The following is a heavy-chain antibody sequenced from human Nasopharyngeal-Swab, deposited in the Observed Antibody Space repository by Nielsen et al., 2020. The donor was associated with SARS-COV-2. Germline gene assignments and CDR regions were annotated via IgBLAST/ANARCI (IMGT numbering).Heavy chain of an antibody. J-gene: IGHJ3*02. Sequence: SETLSLTCTVSGGSVSSSSYYWGWIRQPPGKGLEWIGTIYYSGSTYYNPSLKSRVTIFVDTSKNQFSLKLSSVTAADTAVYYCARAYDYVWGSYRYKLDAFDIWGQGTMVTVSS. V-gene: IGHV4-39*07. CDR2: IYYSGST. CDR3: ARAYDYVWGSYRYKLDAFDI. CDR1: GGSVSSSSYY. D-gene: IGHD3-16*02.